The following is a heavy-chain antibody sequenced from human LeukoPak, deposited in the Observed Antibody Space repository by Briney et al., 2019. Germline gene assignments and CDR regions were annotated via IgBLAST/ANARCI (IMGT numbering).Heavy chain of an antibody. V-gene: IGHV3-48*03. CDR3: ASGYDILTGWGGLAFDI. D-gene: IGHD3-9*01. Sequence: GGSLRLSCAASGFTFSSYEMNWVRQAPGKGLEWVSYISSSGSTIYYADSVKGRFTISRDNAKNSLYLQMNSLRAEDTAVYYCASGYDILTGWGGLAFDIWGQGTMVTVSS. J-gene: IGHJ3*02. CDR2: ISSSGSTI. CDR1: GFTFSSYE.